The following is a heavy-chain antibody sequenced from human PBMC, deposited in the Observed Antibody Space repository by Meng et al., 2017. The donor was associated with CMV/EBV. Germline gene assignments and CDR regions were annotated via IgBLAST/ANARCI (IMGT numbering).Heavy chain of an antibody. CDR1: GYTFTSYD. V-gene: IGHV1-18*01. CDR2: ISAYNGNT. Sequence: ASVKVSCKASGYTFTSYDISWVRQAPGQGLEWMGWISAYNGNTNYAQKLQGRVTMTTDTSTSTAYMELRSLRSDDTAVYYCARDYSPRITMIVVAHLGYWGQGTLVTVSS. D-gene: IGHD3-22*01. J-gene: IGHJ4*02. CDR3: ARDYSPRITMIVVAHLGY.